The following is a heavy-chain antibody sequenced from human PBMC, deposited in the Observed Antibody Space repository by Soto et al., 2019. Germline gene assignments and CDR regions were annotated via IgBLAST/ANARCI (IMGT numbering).Heavy chain of an antibody. D-gene: IGHD3-3*01. CDR2: IYGGGST. J-gene: IGHJ4*02. CDR1: GFSVSGSY. Sequence: VGSLRLSCSASGFSVSGSYMSWVRQSPGKGLEWVSVIYGGGSTYYADSVKGRFTISSDTSKNTLYLQMNSLRVEDTAVYYCARGPDFIHSYLEYWGQGTQVTVSS. CDR3: ARGPDFIHSYLEY. V-gene: IGHV3-53*01.